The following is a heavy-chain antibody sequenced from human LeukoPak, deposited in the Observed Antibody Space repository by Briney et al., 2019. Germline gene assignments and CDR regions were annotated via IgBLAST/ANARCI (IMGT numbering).Heavy chain of an antibody. CDR2: IKTDGSQK. CDR3: VRGLLEWLRLETYYFDY. V-gene: IGHV3-7*04. D-gene: IGHD3-3*01. Sequence: GGSLRLSCAASGFAFSKYWMTWVRQAPGKGLEWVANIKTDGSQKYYVDSVKGRFSISRDNAKNSLYLQMNSLTADDTATYYCVRGLLEWLRLETYYFDYWGQGTLVTVSS. CDR1: GFAFSKYW. J-gene: IGHJ4*02.